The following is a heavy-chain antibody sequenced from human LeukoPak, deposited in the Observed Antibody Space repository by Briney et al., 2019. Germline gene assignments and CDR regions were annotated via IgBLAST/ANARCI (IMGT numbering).Heavy chain of an antibody. J-gene: IGHJ3*02. CDR3: ATIQRDHAFDI. D-gene: IGHD2-2*01. V-gene: IGHV4-34*01. Sequence: SETLSLTCAVYGGSFSGYYWSWIRQPPGKGLEWIGEINQNGSPNYNPSLKSRVTISVVTSKHQFSLKLSSVTAADTAVYYCATIQRDHAFDIWGQGTMVTVSS. CDR1: GGSFSGYY. CDR2: INQNGSP.